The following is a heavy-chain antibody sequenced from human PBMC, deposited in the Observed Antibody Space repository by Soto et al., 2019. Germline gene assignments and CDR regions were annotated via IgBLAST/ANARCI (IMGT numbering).Heavy chain of an antibody. CDR2: IYWDGDE. CDR3: AHKGGRGAGMDA. D-gene: IGHD2-15*01. V-gene: IGHV2-5*02. Sequence: QITLKESGPTLVKPTQTLTLTCTFSGFSVSTSGVGVAWIRQPPGKALEWLALIYWDGDERYSPFLQSRVTITKDTSKNQAVPTMTNMDPVDTATYYCAHKGGRGAGMDAWGQGTTVTVSS. J-gene: IGHJ6*02. CDR1: GFSVSTSGVG.